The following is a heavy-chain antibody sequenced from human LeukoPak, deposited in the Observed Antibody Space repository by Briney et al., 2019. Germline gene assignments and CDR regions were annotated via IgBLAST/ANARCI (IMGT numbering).Heavy chain of an antibody. CDR2: ISYDGSNK. V-gene: IGHV3-30-3*01. CDR3: ARDQSHYYDSSGYVH. J-gene: IGHJ4*02. Sequence: GGSLRISCAASGFTFSSYAMHWVRQAPGKGLEWVAVISYDGSNKYYADSVKGRFTISRDNSKNTLYLQMNSLRAEDTAVYYCARDQSHYYDSSGYVHWGQGTLVTVSS. D-gene: IGHD3-22*01. CDR1: GFTFSSYA.